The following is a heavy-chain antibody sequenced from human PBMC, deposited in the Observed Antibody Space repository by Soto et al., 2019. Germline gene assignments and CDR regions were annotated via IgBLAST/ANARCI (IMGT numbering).Heavy chain of an antibody. CDR3: ARGFGRFNY. Sequence: EVQLLESGGGLVQPGGSLRLSCGVSGFTFNDFEMNWVRQAPGNGLEWLAYIDGSGTTKKYADSVRGRFTISRDNPNNSLFLQMSSLSAADTAIYYCARGFGRFNYWGQGTLVSVSS. V-gene: IGHV3-48*03. J-gene: IGHJ4*02. CDR2: IDGSGTTK. D-gene: IGHD3-10*01. CDR1: GFTFNDFE.